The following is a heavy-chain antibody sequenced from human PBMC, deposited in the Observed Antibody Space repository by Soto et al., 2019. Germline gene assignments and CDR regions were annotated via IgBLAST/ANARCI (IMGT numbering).Heavy chain of an antibody. J-gene: IGHJ3*02. CDR3: AHRLSANAFDI. V-gene: IGHV2-5*02. Sequence: QITLKESGPTLVKPTQTLTLTCTFSGFSLSTSGVAVGWVRKPPGKELEWLALIYWDDDKRYRPSMKVRLTITRDTSKTQVVLIMTHMDPEYTATYSWAHRLSANAFDIWGQGTMVTVSS. CDR2: IYWDDDK. D-gene: IGHD3-3*01. CDR1: GFSLSTSGVA.